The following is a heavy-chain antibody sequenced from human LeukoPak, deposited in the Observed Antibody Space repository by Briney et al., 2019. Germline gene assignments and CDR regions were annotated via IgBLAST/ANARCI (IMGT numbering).Heavy chain of an antibody. CDR3: AKRATAGGFDS. V-gene: IGHV3-23*01. CDR2: SSGSGDSA. CDR1: GFTFSSYS. Sequence: GGSPRLSCAASGFTFSSYSVNWVRQAPGRGLEWVSASSGSGDSADYADAVKGRFTISRDNSKSTLYLQMTSLRVDDTAVYYCAKRATAGGFDSWGQGTLVTVSS. D-gene: IGHD6-13*01. J-gene: IGHJ4*02.